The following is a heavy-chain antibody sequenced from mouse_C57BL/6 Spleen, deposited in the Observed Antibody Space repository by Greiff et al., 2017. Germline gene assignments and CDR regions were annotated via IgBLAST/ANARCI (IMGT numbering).Heavy chain of an antibody. D-gene: IGHD1-1*01. Sequence: QVQLQQSGAELVKPGASVQISCKASGYAFSSYWMNWVKQRPGKGLEWIGQIYPGDGDTNYNGKFKGKATLTADKSSSTAYMQLSSLTSEDSAGYFCARRGPDYGSSYDAMDYWGQGTSVTVSS. CDR3: ARRGPDYGSSYDAMDY. CDR2: IYPGDGDT. J-gene: IGHJ4*01. CDR1: GYAFSSYW. V-gene: IGHV1-80*01.